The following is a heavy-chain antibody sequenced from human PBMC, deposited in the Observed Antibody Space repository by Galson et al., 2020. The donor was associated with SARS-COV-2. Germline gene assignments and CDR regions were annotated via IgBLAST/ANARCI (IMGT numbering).Heavy chain of an antibody. Sequence: SETLSLTCTVSGYSVSTTNYWGWVRQPPGRGLEWHGSVYPSGTTYYNPSLQSRVTISVDTSKNQFSLRLDSVTAADTALYYCARQGVNMLVRVTVPGWYFDLWGRGTLVTVSS. CDR1: GYSVSTTNY. CDR3: ARQGVNMLVRVTVPGWYFDL. J-gene: IGHJ2*01. V-gene: IGHV4-38-2*02. D-gene: IGHD3-10*02. CDR2: VYPSGTT.